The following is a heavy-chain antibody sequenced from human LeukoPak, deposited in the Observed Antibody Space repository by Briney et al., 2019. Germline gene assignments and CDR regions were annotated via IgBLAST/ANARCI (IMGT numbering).Heavy chain of an antibody. V-gene: IGHV3-33*01. CDR2: IWYDGSNK. CDR3: ARDDIAAATDAFDI. CDR1: GFTFSSYG. J-gene: IGHJ3*02. Sequence: GGSLRLSCAASGFTFSSYGMHWVRQAPGKGLEWVAVIWYDGSNKYYADSVKSRFTISRDNSKNTLYLQMNSLRAEDTAVYYCARDDIAAATDAFDIWGQGTMVTVSS. D-gene: IGHD6-13*01.